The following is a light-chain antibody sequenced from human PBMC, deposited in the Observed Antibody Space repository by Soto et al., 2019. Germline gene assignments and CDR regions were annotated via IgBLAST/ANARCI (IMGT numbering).Light chain of an antibody. CDR3: QQYGSSGT. CDR2: DAS. Sequence: EIVLTQSPATLSLSPGERATLSFRASQSVSSYLAWYQQKPGQAPRLLIYDASNRATGIPARFSGSGSGTDFTLTISRLEPEDFAVYYCQQYGSSGTFGQGTMVDIK. J-gene: IGKJ1*01. CDR1: QSVSSY. V-gene: IGKV3-11*01.